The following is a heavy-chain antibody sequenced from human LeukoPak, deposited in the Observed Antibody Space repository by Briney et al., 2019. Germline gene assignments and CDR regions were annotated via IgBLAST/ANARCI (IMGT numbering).Heavy chain of an antibody. V-gene: IGHV3-23*01. CDR3: AEGSGILSTSGNRTYYGMDV. D-gene: IGHD3-9*01. J-gene: IGHJ6*02. CDR1: GFTFNTYA. Sequence: GGSLRLSCADSGFTFNTYAMSWVRQAPGKGLEWVSGMSGSTGSTYYADSVKGRFTISRGNSKNTLYLQMNNLSAGDTAVYYCAEGSGILSTSGNRTYYGMDVWGQGTTVTVSS. CDR2: MSGSTGST.